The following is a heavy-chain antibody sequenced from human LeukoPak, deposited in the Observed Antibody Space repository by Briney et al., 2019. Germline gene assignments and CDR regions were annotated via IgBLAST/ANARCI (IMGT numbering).Heavy chain of an antibody. V-gene: IGHV1-46*01. CDR1: GYTFIGYY. Sequence: ASVKVSCKASGYTFIGYYMHWVRQAPGQGLEWMGVISPSAGSTGYAQKFQGRVTMTKDTSTSTVYMELSSLRFEDTAVYYCARGIQIWTQDPPLLGWFDPWGQGTLVTVSS. D-gene: IGHD5-18*01. CDR2: ISPSAGST. CDR3: ARGIQIWTQDPPLLGWFDP. J-gene: IGHJ5*02.